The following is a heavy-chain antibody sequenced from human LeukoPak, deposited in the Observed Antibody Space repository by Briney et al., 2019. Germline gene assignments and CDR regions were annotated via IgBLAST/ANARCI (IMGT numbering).Heavy chain of an antibody. D-gene: IGHD3-16*01. CDR3: ARPMITFGGVNYDAFDI. CDR2: IYYSGST. CDR1: GGSISSSSYY. J-gene: IGHJ3*02. V-gene: IGHV4-39*07. Sequence: PSETLSLTCTVSGGSISSSSYYWGWIRQPPGKGLEWIGSIYYSGSTYYNPSLKSRVTISVDTSKNQFSLKLSSVTAADTAVYYCARPMITFGGVNYDAFDIWGQGTMVTVSS.